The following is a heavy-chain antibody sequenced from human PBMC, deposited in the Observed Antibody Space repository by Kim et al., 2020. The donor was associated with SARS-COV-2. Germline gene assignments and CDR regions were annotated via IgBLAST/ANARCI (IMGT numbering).Heavy chain of an antibody. CDR1: GESFSGYH. CDR3: ARGRAGVVPSPVLGLGPDYEYLCMDV. CDR2: ISHSGSS. J-gene: IGHJ6*02. Sequence: SETLSLTCAVYGESFSGYHWTWIRQPPGKGLEWIGQISHSGSSNHHPSLKSRVIIEADTSKNQFSLKLTSGTAADTANFYCARGRAGVVPSPVLGLGPDYEYLCMDVWGRGTTVIVSS. V-gene: IGHV4-34*01. D-gene: IGHD3-10*01.